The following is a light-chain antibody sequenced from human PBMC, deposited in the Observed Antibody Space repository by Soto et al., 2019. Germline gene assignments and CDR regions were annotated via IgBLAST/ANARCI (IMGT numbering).Light chain of an antibody. Sequence: EIVLTQSPGTLSLSPGERATLSCRASQSVSRSYLAWYQQKPGQAPRLLIYAASTGATGIADRFRGSGSGTDVTLTISRLEPEDSAVYYCQQYGSSPWTFDQGTKVEIK. V-gene: IGKV3-20*01. CDR2: AAS. J-gene: IGKJ1*01. CDR3: QQYGSSPWT. CDR1: QSVSRSY.